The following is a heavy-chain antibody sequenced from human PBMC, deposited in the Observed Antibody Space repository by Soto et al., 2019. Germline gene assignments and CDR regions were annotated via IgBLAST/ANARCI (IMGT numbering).Heavy chain of an antibody. J-gene: IGHJ6*03. Sequence: QVPLVQSGSEGKEPGASMKISCQASGYTFTGYDITWVRQATGQGLERMGWMNPQTGNTAYAEKFQGRVTMTRSTSINTAYMELSGLRSDDTAVYYCARLSEESNSSNYYYFYMDVWGKGSTVTVSS. D-gene: IGHD6-6*01. CDR2: MNPQTGNT. CDR1: GYTFTGYD. CDR3: ARLSEESNSSNYYYFYMDV. V-gene: IGHV1-8*01.